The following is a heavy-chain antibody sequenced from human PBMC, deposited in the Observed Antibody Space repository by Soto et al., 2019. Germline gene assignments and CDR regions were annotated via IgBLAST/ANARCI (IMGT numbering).Heavy chain of an antibody. J-gene: IGHJ4*02. CDR3: ATDLNWEQY. Sequence: EVQLVESGGGLVQPGGSPRLSCAASGFTFGTYWMTWVRQAPGKGLECVGNIKPDGSERYYVDSVKGRFTISRDNAKNSLYLHMNSLSAEDTAVYYCATDLNWEQYWGQGTLVTVSS. V-gene: IGHV3-7*04. CDR2: IKPDGSER. CDR1: GFTFGTYW. D-gene: IGHD7-27*01.